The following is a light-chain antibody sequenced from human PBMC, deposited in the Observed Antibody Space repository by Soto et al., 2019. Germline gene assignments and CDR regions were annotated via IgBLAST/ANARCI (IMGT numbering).Light chain of an antibody. CDR3: AAWDDSLTVV. Sequence: QSVLTQPPSASGTPGQGVTISCSGSSSNIGGNYVYWYQQLPGTAPKLLIYRNDQRPSGVPDRVSGSKSGTSASLAISGLRSEDEADYHCAAWDDSLTVVFGGGTKLTVL. J-gene: IGLJ2*01. V-gene: IGLV1-47*01. CDR1: SSNIGGNY. CDR2: RND.